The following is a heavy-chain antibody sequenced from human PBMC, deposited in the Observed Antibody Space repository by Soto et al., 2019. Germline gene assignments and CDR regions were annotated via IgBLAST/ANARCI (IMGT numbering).Heavy chain of an antibody. V-gene: IGHV3-66*01. CDR2: IYSGGST. Sequence: GGSLRLSCAASGFTVSSNYMSWVRQAPGKGLEWVSVIYSGGSTYYADSVKGRFTISRDNSKNTLYLQMNSLRAEDTAVYYCARDYLLIWSGPSYYMDVWGKGTTVTVSS. J-gene: IGHJ6*03. CDR3: ARDYLLIWSGPSYYMDV. CDR1: GFTVSSNY. D-gene: IGHD3-3*01.